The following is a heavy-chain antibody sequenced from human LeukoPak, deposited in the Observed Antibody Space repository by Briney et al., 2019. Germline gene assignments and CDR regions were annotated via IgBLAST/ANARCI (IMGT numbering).Heavy chain of an antibody. CDR3: ARLLFYSGSYYYDY. CDR1: GGSISSYY. J-gene: IGHJ4*02. Sequence: SETLSLTCTVSGGSISSYYWSWIRQPPGKGLEWIGYIYYSGSTNYNPSLKSRVTISVDTSKNQFSLKLSSVTAADTAVYHCARLLFYSGSYYYDYWGQGTLVTVSS. V-gene: IGHV4-59*08. CDR2: IYYSGST. D-gene: IGHD1-26*01.